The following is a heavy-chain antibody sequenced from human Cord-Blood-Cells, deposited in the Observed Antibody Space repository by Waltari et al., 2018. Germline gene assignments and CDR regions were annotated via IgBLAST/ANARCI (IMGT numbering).Heavy chain of an antibody. CDR1: GFTFSDHY. V-gene: IGHV3-72*01. D-gene: IGHD1-1*01. CDR3: ARENWNYYYGMDV. J-gene: IGHJ6*02. CDR2: TRNKANSYTT. Sequence: EVQLVESGGGLVQPGGSLRLSCAASGFTFSDHYMDWVRQATGKGLEWVGRTRNKANSYTTEYAASVKGRFTISRDDSKNSLYLQMNSLKTEDTAVYYCARENWNYYYGMDVWGQGTTVTVSS.